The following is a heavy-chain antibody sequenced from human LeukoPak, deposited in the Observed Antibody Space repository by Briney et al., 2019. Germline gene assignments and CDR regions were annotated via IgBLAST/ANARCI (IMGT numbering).Heavy chain of an antibody. CDR1: GFSFSNYW. Sequence: PGGSLRLSCVGTGFSFSNYWMTWVRQVPGKGLEWVANIKQDGSKENYVDYVKGRFTMSRDNAKNSLYLQMNNLRAEDTALYYRARDHSPSMYGSVWYDAFDIWGQGTMVTVSS. CDR3: ARDHSPSMYGSVWYDAFDI. J-gene: IGHJ3*02. D-gene: IGHD6-19*01. CDR2: IKQDGSKE. V-gene: IGHV3-7*01.